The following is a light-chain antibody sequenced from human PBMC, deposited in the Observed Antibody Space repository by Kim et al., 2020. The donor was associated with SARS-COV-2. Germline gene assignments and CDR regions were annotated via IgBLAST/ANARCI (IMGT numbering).Light chain of an antibody. CDR1: SLRSYY. Sequence: SSELTQDPAVSVALGQTVRITCHGDSLRSYYASWYQQKPGQAPVLVIYGKNNRPSGIPDRFSGSSSGNTASLTITGAQAEDEADYYCNSRDSSGNHLVFG. J-gene: IGLJ2*01. V-gene: IGLV3-19*01. CDR3: NSRDSSGNHLV. CDR2: GKN.